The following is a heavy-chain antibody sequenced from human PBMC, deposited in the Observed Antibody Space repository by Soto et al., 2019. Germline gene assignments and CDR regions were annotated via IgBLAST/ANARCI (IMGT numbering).Heavy chain of an antibody. V-gene: IGHV3-7*01. Sequence: GGSLRLSCAASGFTFSNYWMSWVRQAPGKGLEWVANIKEDGSDKNYVDSVKGRFTISRDSAKNSLYLQMNSLRAEDTAVYYCARETDITGTTDYWGQGTLVTVSS. J-gene: IGHJ4*02. CDR1: GFTFSNYW. CDR2: IKEDGSDK. CDR3: ARETDITGTTDY. D-gene: IGHD1-7*01.